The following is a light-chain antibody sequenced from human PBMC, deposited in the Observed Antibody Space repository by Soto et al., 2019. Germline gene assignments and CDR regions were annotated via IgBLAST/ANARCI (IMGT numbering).Light chain of an antibody. J-gene: IGLJ1*01. CDR1: SSDVGDYNY. V-gene: IGLV2-11*01. Sequence: QSVLTQPRSVSGSPGQSVTISCTGTSSDVGDYNYVSWYQQHPGRAPKLIIYDVIKRPSGVPDRFSGSKSGDTASLTISGLQAEDEADYYCCSYAGSYTFYVFGAGTKLTVL. CDR2: DVI. CDR3: CSYAGSYTFYV.